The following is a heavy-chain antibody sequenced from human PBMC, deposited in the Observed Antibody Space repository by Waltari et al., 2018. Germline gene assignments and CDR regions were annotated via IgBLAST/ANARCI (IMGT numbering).Heavy chain of an antibody. CDR1: GFTFRDAW. D-gene: IGHD2-15*01. J-gene: IGHJ4*02. CDR2: IKRQGGGRTT. CDR3: VNRKLVGGTTFDY. Sequence: EVQLVESGGGLVEPGGSLRLSFAASGFTFRDAWMTWVRQAPGKGVEWVGHIKRQGGGRTTSYTAPVKGRFIISSDDSKNTLYLQMNSLRTEDTAVYYCVNRKLVGGTTFDYWGQGTMVTVSS. V-gene: IGHV3-15*01.